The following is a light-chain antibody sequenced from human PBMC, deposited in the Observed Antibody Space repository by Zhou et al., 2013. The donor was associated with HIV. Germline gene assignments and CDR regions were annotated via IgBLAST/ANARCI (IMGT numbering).Light chain of an antibody. CDR3: QQRRNWPLIT. CDR1: QSVSSSY. CDR2: DAS. V-gene: IGKV3D-20*02. J-gene: IGKJ4*01. Sequence: EIVLTQSPGTLSLSPGERATLSCRASQSVSSSYLAWYQQKPGQAPRLLIYDASNRATGIPARFSGSGSGTDFTLTISSLEPEDFAVYYCQQRRNWPLITFGGGTKVEIK.